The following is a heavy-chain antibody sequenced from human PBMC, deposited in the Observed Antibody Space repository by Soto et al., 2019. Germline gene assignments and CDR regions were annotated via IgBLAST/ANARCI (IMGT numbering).Heavy chain of an antibody. Sequence: ASVKVSCKASGYTFTGYYMHWVRQAPGQGLEWMGWINPNSGGTNYAQKFQGWVTMTRDTSISTAYMELSRLRSDDTAVYYCARDRGYDFWSGYSLGASGAFDIWGQGTMVTV. J-gene: IGHJ3*02. CDR3: ARDRGYDFWSGYSLGASGAFDI. CDR2: INPNSGGT. D-gene: IGHD3-3*01. CDR1: GYTFTGYY. V-gene: IGHV1-2*04.